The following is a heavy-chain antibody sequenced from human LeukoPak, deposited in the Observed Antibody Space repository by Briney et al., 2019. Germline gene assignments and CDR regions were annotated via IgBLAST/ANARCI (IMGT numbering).Heavy chain of an antibody. Sequence: GGSLRLSCSASGFTFSSYWMSWVRQAPGKGLEWVANIRQDGSEKYYVDSVKGRFTISRNNTKNSLYLQMNSLRAEDTALYYCAREAGTGDYWGQGTLVTVSS. V-gene: IGHV3-7*01. J-gene: IGHJ4*02. CDR3: AREAGTGDY. D-gene: IGHD3-10*01. CDR2: IRQDGSEK. CDR1: GFTFSSYW.